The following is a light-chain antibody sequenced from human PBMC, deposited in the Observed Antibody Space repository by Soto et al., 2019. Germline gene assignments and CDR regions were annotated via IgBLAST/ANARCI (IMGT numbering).Light chain of an antibody. J-gene: IGKJ1*01. CDR2: GAS. V-gene: IGKV3-15*01. CDR1: QSVSSN. Sequence: EIVMTQFPATLSLSPGERATLSCRASQSVSSNFAWYKQKRGQGPRLLIYGASNRATGIPARFSGSGPGTEFTLTISSLESEDFALYYGQQCSIWPQTFGRGTKVDIK. CDR3: QQCSIWPQT.